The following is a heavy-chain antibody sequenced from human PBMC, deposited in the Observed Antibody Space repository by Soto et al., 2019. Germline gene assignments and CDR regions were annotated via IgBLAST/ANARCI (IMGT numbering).Heavy chain of an antibody. CDR2: IIPNFDTP. CDR1: GGSFNNYA. Sequence: QVHLVQSGAEVKKPGSSVKVSCKTSGGSFNNYAVSWVRQAPGQGLEWMGGIIPNFDTPNYAQKFQDRVTIIADESTSTVYMELRSLRSNDTAVYYCARSLEGTTVTNWFDPWGQGALVTVSS. J-gene: IGHJ5*02. V-gene: IGHV1-69*01. CDR3: ARSLEGTTVTNWFDP. D-gene: IGHD4-17*01.